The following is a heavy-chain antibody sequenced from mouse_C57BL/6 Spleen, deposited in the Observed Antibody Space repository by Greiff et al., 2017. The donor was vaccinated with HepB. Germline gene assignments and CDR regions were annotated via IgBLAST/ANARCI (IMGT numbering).Heavy chain of an antibody. Sequence: EVQLQESGPGLVKPSQSLSLTCSVTGYSITSGYYWNWIRQFPGNKLEWMGYISYDGSNNYNPSLKNRISITRDTSKNQFFLKLNSVTTEDTATYYCAMGLGRGYWGQGTTLTVSS. J-gene: IGHJ2*01. CDR2: ISYDGSN. V-gene: IGHV3-6*01. CDR3: AMGLGRGY. D-gene: IGHD4-1*01. CDR1: GYSITSGYY.